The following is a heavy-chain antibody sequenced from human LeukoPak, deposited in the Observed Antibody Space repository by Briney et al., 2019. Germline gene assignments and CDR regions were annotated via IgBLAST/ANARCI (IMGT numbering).Heavy chain of an antibody. CDR1: GGSFSGYY. Sequence: PSETLSLTCAVYGGSFSGYYWSWIRQPPGKGLEWIGEINHSGSTNYNPSLKSRVTISVDTSKNQFSLRLSSVTAADTAVYFCAKYGNSGWVIDNWGQGTLVTVSS. V-gene: IGHV4-34*01. CDR3: AKYGNSGWVIDN. J-gene: IGHJ4*02. CDR2: INHSGST. D-gene: IGHD6-19*01.